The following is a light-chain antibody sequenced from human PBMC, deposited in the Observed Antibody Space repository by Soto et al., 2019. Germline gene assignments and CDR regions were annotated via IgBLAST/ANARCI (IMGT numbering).Light chain of an antibody. Sequence: DLQMTQSPSSLSASVGDRVTITCQASQDISNYLNWYQQKPGKAPKLLIYDASNLETGVPSRFSGSGSGTDLTFTISSLQPEDIATYYCQQYDNLITFGQGTRLEIK. CDR3: QQYDNLIT. CDR2: DAS. CDR1: QDISNY. J-gene: IGKJ5*01. V-gene: IGKV1-33*01.